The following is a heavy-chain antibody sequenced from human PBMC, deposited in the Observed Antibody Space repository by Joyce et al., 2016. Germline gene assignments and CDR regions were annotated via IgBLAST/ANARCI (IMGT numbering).Heavy chain of an antibody. D-gene: IGHD2-2*02. Sequence: EVQLVESGGGLVQPGRSLRLSCAASGFTFDDYAMHWVRQAPGKGREWVSSISWNSGSIGYADSVKGRFTISRDNAKNSLYLQMNSLRAEDTALYYCAKDGYCSSTRCYTYGYYYYYGMDVWGQGTTVTVSS. V-gene: IGHV3-9*01. CDR3: AKDGYCSSTRCYTYGYYYYYGMDV. J-gene: IGHJ6*02. CDR2: ISWNSGSI. CDR1: GFTFDDYA.